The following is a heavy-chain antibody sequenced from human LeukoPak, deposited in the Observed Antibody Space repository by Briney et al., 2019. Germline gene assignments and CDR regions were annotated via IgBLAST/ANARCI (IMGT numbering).Heavy chain of an antibody. Sequence: SETLSLTCTVSGYSISSGYYWGWIRQPPGKGLEWIGSIYHSGSTYYNPSLKSRVTISVDRSKNQFSLKLSSVTAADTAVYYCASEGAVAGTFDYWGQGTLVTVSS. CDR1: GYSISSGYY. D-gene: IGHD6-19*01. V-gene: IGHV4-38-2*02. CDR2: IYHSGST. CDR3: ASEGAVAGTFDY. J-gene: IGHJ4*02.